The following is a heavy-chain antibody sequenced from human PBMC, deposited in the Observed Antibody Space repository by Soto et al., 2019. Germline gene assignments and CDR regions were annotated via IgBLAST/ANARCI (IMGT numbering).Heavy chain of an antibody. D-gene: IGHD3-22*01. Sequence: GGSLRLSCAASGFTFSSYEMNWVRQAPGKGLEWVSYISSSGSTIYYADSVKGRFTISRDNAKSSLYLQMNSLRAEDTAVYYCARVSNYYDSSGYPYPDAFDIWGQGTMVTVSS. CDR2: ISSSGSTI. CDR1: GFTFSSYE. CDR3: ARVSNYYDSSGYPYPDAFDI. J-gene: IGHJ3*02. V-gene: IGHV3-48*03.